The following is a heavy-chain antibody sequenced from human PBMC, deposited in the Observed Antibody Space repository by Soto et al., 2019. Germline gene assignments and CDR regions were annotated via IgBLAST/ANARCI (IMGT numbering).Heavy chain of an antibody. J-gene: IGHJ4*02. V-gene: IGHV3-23*01. D-gene: IGHD1-26*01. Sequence: EVQLLESGGGLVQPEGSLRLSCAASGFTFSSYAMSWVRQAPGKGLEWVSAISGSGGSTYYADSVKGRFTISRDNSKNTLYLQMNSLRAEDTAVYYYAKAGNVGATPTDFDYWGQGTLVTVSS. CDR3: AKAGNVGATPTDFDY. CDR1: GFTFSSYA. CDR2: ISGSGGST.